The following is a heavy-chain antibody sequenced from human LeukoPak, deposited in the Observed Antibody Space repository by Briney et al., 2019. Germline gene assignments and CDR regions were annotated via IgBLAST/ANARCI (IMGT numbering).Heavy chain of an antibody. CDR2: INHSGST. CDR1: GGSFSGYY. D-gene: IGHD6-19*01. Sequence: PSETLSLTRAVYGGSFSGYYWRWLRQPPGKGLEWVGEINHSGSTNYNPSLKRGVTISVDTSKNHFSLKLISVTAADTAVYYCATKLLVYSSGWFHYWGQGTLVTVSS. J-gene: IGHJ4*02. CDR3: ATKLLVYSSGWFHY. V-gene: IGHV4-34*01.